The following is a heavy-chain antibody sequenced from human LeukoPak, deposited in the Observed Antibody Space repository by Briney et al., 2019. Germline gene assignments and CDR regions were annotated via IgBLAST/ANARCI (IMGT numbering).Heavy chain of an antibody. J-gene: IGHJ4*02. CDR1: GFTFSSYW. CDR3: ARVPGSGWYFP. D-gene: IGHD6-19*01. CDR2: INSDGSST. V-gene: IGHV3-74*01. Sequence: GGSLRLSYAASGFTFSSYWMHWVRQAPGKGLVWVSRINSDGSSTTYADSVKGRFTISRDNAKNTLYLQMNSLRAEDTAVYYCARVPGSGWYFPWGQGTLVTVSS.